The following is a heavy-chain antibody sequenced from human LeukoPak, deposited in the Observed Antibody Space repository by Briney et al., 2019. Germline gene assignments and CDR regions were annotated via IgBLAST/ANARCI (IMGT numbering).Heavy chain of an antibody. CDR1: GGSFSGYY. CDR3: ARLDYYYYYMDV. CDR2: INHSGGT. V-gene: IGHV4-34*01. Sequence: NPSETLSLTCAVYGGSFSGYYWSWIRQPPGKGLEWIGEINHSGGTNYNPSLKSRVTISVDTSKNQFSLKLSSVTAADTAVYYCARLDYYYYYMDVWGKGTTVTVSS. J-gene: IGHJ6*03.